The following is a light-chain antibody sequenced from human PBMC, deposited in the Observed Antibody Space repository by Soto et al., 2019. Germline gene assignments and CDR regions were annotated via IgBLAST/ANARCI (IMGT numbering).Light chain of an antibody. V-gene: IGLV1-44*01. CDR3: AAWDDSLNGQE. CDR2: SNN. CDR1: SSNIGSNT. J-gene: IGLJ2*01. Sequence: QSVLTQPPSASGTPGQRVTISCSGSSSNIGSNTVNWYQQLPGTAPKLLIYSNNQPPSGVPDRFSGSKSGTSASLAISGLQSEDEADYYCAAWDDSLNGQEFGGGTKLTVL.